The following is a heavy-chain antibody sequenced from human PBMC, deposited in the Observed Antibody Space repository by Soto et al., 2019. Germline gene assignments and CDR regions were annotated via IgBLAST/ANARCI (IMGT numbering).Heavy chain of an antibody. Sequence: GASVKVSCKAAGYTFTGYYVHWVRQAPGHGLVWMGWINPNSGDTNYAQKFQGRVTMTRDTSTSTAHMELSSLRSDDAAVYYCAKQKFSSSWFLDSWGQGTLVTVSS. CDR1: GYTFTGYY. V-gene: IGHV1-2*02. CDR3: AKQKFSSSWFLDS. J-gene: IGHJ4*02. D-gene: IGHD6-13*01. CDR2: INPNSGDT.